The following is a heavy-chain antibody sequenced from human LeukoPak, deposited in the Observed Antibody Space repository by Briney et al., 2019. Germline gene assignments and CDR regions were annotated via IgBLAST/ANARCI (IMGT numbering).Heavy chain of an antibody. CDR3: AKGTPSYCSGGSCYSDYFDY. J-gene: IGHJ4*02. D-gene: IGHD2-15*01. CDR2: ISGSGGGT. V-gene: IGHV3-23*01. Sequence: GGSLRLSCAASGFTFSSYAISWGRQAPRKGLEWGSAISGSGGGTYYADSVKGRFTLSRDNSKNTLYLQMNSLRAEDTAVYYCAKGTPSYCSGGSCYSDYFDYWGQGTLVTVSS. CDR1: GFTFSSYA.